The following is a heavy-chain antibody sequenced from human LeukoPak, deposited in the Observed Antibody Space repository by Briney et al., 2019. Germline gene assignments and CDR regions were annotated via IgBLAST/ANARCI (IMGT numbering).Heavy chain of an antibody. D-gene: IGHD3-22*01. J-gene: IGHJ4*02. V-gene: IGHV3-23*01. Sequence: PGGTLRLSCAASGFTFSSHGMNWVRQAPGKGLEWVSGISPSGGITYYTDSVKGRFTISRDNSKNTVSLQMNSLRGEDTAVYYCAKDSIEAFYYYDSSGYYYFDYWGQGTLVTVSS. CDR1: GFTFSSHG. CDR2: ISPSGGIT. CDR3: AKDSIEAFYYYDSSGYYYFDY.